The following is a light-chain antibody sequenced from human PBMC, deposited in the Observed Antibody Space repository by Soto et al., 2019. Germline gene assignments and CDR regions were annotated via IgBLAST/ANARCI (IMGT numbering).Light chain of an antibody. CDR3: CSYAGTYTNYV. Sequence: QSALTQPRSVSGSPGQSVTISCTGTSIDVGGYNYVSWYQQHPDKAPKLMIYDVSKRPSGVPDRFSGSKSGNTASLTISGLQAEDEADYYCCSYAGTYTNYVFGTGTKVTVL. CDR2: DVS. V-gene: IGLV2-11*01. CDR1: SIDVGGYNY. J-gene: IGLJ1*01.